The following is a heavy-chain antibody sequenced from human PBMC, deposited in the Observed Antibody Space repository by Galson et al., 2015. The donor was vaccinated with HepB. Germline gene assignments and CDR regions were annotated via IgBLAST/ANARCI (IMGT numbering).Heavy chain of an antibody. D-gene: IGHD2-2*01. Sequence: QSGAEVKKPGESLKISCKVSGYTFTSYWIGWVRQMPGKGLEWIGIIYPGDSDTRYSPSFQGQVTISADKSNTTAYLQWRSLKASDTAMYDRARPPAGVGLDNWGQGTLVTVSS. CDR3: ARPPAGVGLDN. V-gene: IGHV5-51*01. J-gene: IGHJ4*02. CDR2: IYPGDSDT. CDR1: GYTFTSYW.